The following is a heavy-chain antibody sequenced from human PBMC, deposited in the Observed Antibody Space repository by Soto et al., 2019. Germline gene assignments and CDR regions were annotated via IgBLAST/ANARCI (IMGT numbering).Heavy chain of an antibody. CDR1: GFTFSSYA. J-gene: IGHJ4*02. CDR3: AKFGMATTKRSPPYYIDY. D-gene: IGHD1-1*01. Sequence: LGGSLRLSCAASGFTFSSYAMSWVRQAPGKGLEWVSSISGSGGGTYYADSVKGRFTFSRDNSKNTLYLQMNSLRAEDTAVYYCAKFGMATTKRSPPYYIDYWGQGALVTV. CDR2: ISGSGGGT. V-gene: IGHV3-23*01.